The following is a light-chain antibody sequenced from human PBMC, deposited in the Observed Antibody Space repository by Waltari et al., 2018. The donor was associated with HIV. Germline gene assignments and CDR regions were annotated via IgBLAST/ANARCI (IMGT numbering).Light chain of an antibody. CDR1: GAGPE. V-gene: IGLV1-40*01. CDR2: GNN. CDR3: QSFDSSLTGFV. J-gene: IGLJ1*01. Sequence: QSVLTQPPSVSGTPGQRVSISCTGSGAGPEVQGYQRIAGKAPKLLIFGNNKRPSGVPARFFGSKSGTSASLAITGLQPEDEAHYYCQSFDSSLTGFVFGSGTEVVVL.